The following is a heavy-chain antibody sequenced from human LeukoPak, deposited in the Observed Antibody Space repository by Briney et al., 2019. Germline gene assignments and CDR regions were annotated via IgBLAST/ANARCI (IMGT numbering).Heavy chain of an antibody. Sequence: GGSLRLSCSASGFPFSSYWMAWVRQAPGKGLEWVASIKQDGGETFYVDSVKGRFTISRDNAKNSPYLQMNSLRAEDTAVYYCTREDHSNYNYWGQGTLVTVSS. CDR1: GFPFSSYW. CDR3: TREDHSNYNY. CDR2: IKQDGGET. D-gene: IGHD4-11*01. V-gene: IGHV3-7*01. J-gene: IGHJ4*02.